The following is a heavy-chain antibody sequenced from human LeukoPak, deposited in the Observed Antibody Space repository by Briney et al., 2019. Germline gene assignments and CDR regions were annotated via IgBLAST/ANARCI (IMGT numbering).Heavy chain of an antibody. CDR3: ARVRYNSGYIFDY. J-gene: IGHJ4*02. CDR2: INEDESKV. D-gene: IGHD5-18*01. CDR1: EFTFTDYW. Sequence: GGSLRLSCAASEFTFTDYWMTWVRQTPGKGLEWVANINEDESKVNYVDSVKGRFTISRDNAKNSLYLQMSSLRAEDTAVYYCARVRYNSGYIFDYWGQGTLVTVSS. V-gene: IGHV3-7*01.